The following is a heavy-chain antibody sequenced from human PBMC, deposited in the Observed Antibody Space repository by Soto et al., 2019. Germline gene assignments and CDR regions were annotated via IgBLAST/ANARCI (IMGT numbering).Heavy chain of an antibody. CDR3: ARGGSVAGTPDY. CDR2: TRNKANSYTT. V-gene: IGHV3-72*01. J-gene: IGHJ4*02. CDR1: GFTFSDHY. Sequence: EVQLVESGGGLVQPGGSLRLSCAASGFTFSDHYIDWVRQAPGKGLEWVGRTRNKANSYTTEYAASVKGRFTISRDDSKNSLYLQMNSLKTEDTAVYYCARGGSVAGTPDYWGQGTLVTVSS. D-gene: IGHD6-19*01.